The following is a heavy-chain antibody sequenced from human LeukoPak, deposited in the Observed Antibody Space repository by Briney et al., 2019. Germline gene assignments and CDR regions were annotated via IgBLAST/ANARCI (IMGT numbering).Heavy chain of an antibody. CDR1: GGTFSSYA. D-gene: IGHD2-2*01. CDR3: ARQSHPYCSSTSCYPDY. Sequence: SVKVSCKASGGTFSSYAISWVRQAPGQGLEWMGGIIPIFGTANYAQKFQGRVTITTDESTSTAYMELSSLRSEDTAVYYCARQSHPYCSSTSCYPDYWGQGTPVTVSS. CDR2: IIPIFGTA. V-gene: IGHV1-69*05. J-gene: IGHJ4*02.